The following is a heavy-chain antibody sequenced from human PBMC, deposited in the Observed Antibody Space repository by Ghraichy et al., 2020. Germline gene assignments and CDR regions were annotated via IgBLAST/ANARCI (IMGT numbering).Heavy chain of an antibody. Sequence: GESLNISCAASGFTFSSYAMHWVRQAPGKGLEWVAVISYDGSNKYYADSVKGRFTISRDNSKNTLYLQMNSLRAEDTAVYYCARDGLADWRGMDVWGQGTTVTVSS. CDR1: GFTFSSYA. D-gene: IGHD3-3*01. J-gene: IGHJ6*02. CDR3: ARDGLADWRGMDV. V-gene: IGHV3-30-3*01. CDR2: ISYDGSNK.